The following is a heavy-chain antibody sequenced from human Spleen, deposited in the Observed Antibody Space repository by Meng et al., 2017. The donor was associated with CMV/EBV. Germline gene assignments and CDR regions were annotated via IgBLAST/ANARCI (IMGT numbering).Heavy chain of an antibody. J-gene: IGHJ5*02. CDR3: AKPGDDSGTNWFDP. D-gene: IGHD6-19*01. V-gene: IGHV3-23*01. CDR1: GFTFSSYA. Sequence: GESLKISCAASGFTFSSYAMSWVRQAPGKGLEWVSGISGSGGSTYYADSVKGRFTISRDNSKNTLYLQMNSLRAEDTALYYCAKPGDDSGTNWFDPWGQGTLVTVSS. CDR2: ISGSGGST.